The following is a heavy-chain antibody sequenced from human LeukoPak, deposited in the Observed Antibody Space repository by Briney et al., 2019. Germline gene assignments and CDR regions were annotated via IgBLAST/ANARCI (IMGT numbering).Heavy chain of an antibody. D-gene: IGHD3-10*01. Sequence: GASVKVSCQASGYTFTSYDINWVRQATGQGLEWMGWMNPNSGNTGYAQKFQGRVTMTRNTSISTAYMELSSLRSEDTAVYYCARGLNYYGSGSYPNWGQGTLVTVSS. CDR3: ARGLNYYGSGSYPN. CDR2: MNPNSGNT. J-gene: IGHJ4*02. V-gene: IGHV1-8*01. CDR1: GYTFTSYD.